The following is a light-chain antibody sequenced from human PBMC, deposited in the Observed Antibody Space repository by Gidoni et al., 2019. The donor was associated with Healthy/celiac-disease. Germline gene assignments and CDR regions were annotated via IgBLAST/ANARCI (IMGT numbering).Light chain of an antibody. Sequence: SYVLTQPPSVSVAPGKTDRITCGGNNIGSKSVNWYQQKPCQAPVLVVYDDSDRTSGIPERFSGSDSGNTATLTISRVEAGYEADYYCQVWDSSSDPFYVFGTGTKVTVL. J-gene: IGLJ1*01. CDR1: NIGSKS. CDR3: QVWDSSSDPFYV. CDR2: DDS. V-gene: IGLV3-21*03.